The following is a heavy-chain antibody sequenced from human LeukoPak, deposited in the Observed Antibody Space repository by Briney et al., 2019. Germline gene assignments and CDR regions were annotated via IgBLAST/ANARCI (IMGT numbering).Heavy chain of an antibody. Sequence: PSGTLSLTCGVSGGSISSSNWWNWVRQPPGKGLEWIGEIHHSGSTNYNPSLKSRVTISVDKSKNQFSLKLSSVTAADTAVYYCAATIFGVAEPVYYFDYWGQGTLVTVSS. CDR3: AATIFGVAEPVYYFDY. V-gene: IGHV4-4*02. J-gene: IGHJ4*02. CDR2: IHHSGST. CDR1: GGSISSSNW. D-gene: IGHD3-3*01.